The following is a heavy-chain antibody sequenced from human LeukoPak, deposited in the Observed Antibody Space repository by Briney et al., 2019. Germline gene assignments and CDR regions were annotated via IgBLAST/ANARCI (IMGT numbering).Heavy chain of an antibody. CDR1: GGSISSSSYY. CDR3: ARGRGNYVTTLDY. J-gene: IGHJ4*02. V-gene: IGHV4-39*01. CDR2: IYYSGST. Sequence: SETLSLTCTVSGGSISSSSYYWGWIRQPPGKGLEWIGSIYYSGSTYYNPSLKSRVTISVDTSKNQFSLKLSSVTAADTAVYYCARGRGNYVTTLDYWGQGTLVTVSS. D-gene: IGHD4-11*01.